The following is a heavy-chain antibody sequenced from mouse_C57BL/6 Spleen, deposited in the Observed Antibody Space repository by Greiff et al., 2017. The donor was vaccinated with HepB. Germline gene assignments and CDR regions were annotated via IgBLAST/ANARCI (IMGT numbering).Heavy chain of an antibody. V-gene: IGHV7-3*01. D-gene: IGHD4-1*01. CDR2: IRNKANGYTT. Sequence: EVQLQESGGGLVQPGGSLSLSCAASGFTFTDYYMSWVRQPPGKALEWLGFIRNKANGYTTEYSASVKGRFTISRDNSQSILYLQMNALRAEDSATYDCARYMDWDGGGYFDVWGTGTTVTVSS. CDR1: GFTFTDYY. J-gene: IGHJ1*03. CDR3: ARYMDWDGGGYFDV.